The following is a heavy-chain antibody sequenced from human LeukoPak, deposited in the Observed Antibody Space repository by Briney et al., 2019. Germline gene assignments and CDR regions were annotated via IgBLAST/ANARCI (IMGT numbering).Heavy chain of an antibody. D-gene: IGHD1-14*01. CDR3: ARDSGDPGDAFDV. V-gene: IGHV3-30*04. J-gene: IGHJ3*01. Sequence: PGGSLRLSCAASGFTFSSYAMHWVRQAPGKGLEWVTIISYDGGYKYYADSVKGRFTISRDNSKNTLYLQMNSLRAEDTAVYYCARDSGDPGDAFDVWGQGTMVTVSS. CDR1: GFTFSSYA. CDR2: ISYDGGYK.